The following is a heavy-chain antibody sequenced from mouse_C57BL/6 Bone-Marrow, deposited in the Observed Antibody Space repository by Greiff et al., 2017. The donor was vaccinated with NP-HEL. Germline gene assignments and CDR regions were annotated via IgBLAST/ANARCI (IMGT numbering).Heavy chain of an antibody. Sequence: EVMLVESEGGLVQPGSSMKLSCTASGFTFSDYYMAWVRQVPEKGLEWVANINYDGSSTYYLDSLKSRFIISRDNAKNILYLQMSSLKSEDTATYYCAREGDGPDVWGTGTTVTVSS. CDR2: INYDGSST. CDR3: AREGDGPDV. D-gene: IGHD2-3*01. CDR1: GFTFSDYY. V-gene: IGHV5-16*01. J-gene: IGHJ1*03.